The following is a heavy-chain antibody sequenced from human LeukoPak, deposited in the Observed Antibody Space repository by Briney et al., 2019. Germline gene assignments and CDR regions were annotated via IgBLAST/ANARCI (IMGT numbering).Heavy chain of an antibody. CDR3: ARDLIVSYYDSSGYYYPLVD. CDR1: GFTFSSYG. D-gene: IGHD3-22*01. V-gene: IGHV3-33*01. Sequence: PGGSLRLSCAASGFTFSSYGMHWVRQAPGKGLEWVAVIWYDGSNKYYADSVKGRFTISRDNSKNTLYLQMNSLRAEDTAVYYCARDLIVSYYDSSGYYYPLVDWGQGTLVTVSS. CDR2: IWYDGSNK. J-gene: IGHJ4*02.